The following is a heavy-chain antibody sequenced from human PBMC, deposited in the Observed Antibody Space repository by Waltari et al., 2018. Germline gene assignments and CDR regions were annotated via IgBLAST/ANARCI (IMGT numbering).Heavy chain of an antibody. CDR2: IKQDGSDK. V-gene: IGHV3-7*01. CDR1: GFTFSEFW. J-gene: IGHJ6*03. Sequence: EVQLVESGGGLAKPGGSLRLSCAAPGFTFSEFWMSWVRQAPGRGLECVANIKQDGSDKYYVESVKGRFTIARDNANNLLFLQMNSLRVDDTALYYCSSMDFWGKGTTVIVSS. CDR3: SSMDF.